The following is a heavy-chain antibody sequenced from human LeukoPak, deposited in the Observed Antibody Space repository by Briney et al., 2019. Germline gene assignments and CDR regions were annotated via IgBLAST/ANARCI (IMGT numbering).Heavy chain of an antibody. CDR3: ARPDYFASHV. V-gene: IGHV5-51*03. D-gene: IGHD2/OR15-2a*01. J-gene: IGHJ4*02. Sequence: GECLQRSSKAAGCFFPKSWIGWGRRKPGKDVEVRAIVNPDDSRTKYCPSFQGQITISADKSINTAFLQWSSLRASDTAIYYCARPDYFASHVWVQGTLATVCS. CDR2: VNPDDSRT. CDR1: GCFFPKSW.